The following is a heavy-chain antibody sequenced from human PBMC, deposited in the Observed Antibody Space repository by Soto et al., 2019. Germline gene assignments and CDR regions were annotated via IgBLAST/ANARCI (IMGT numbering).Heavy chain of an antibody. CDR3: AHRGYGDYPRDNWFDP. Sequence: QITLKESGPTLVKPTQTLTLTCTFSGFSLTTPGAGVGWSRQPPGKALERLALIYWNDDKRYSPSLKSRLTITKDTSKNQVVLFMTNMDPVDTATYYCAHRGYGDYPRDNWFDPWGQGVPVIVSS. CDR2: IYWNDDK. V-gene: IGHV2-5*01. D-gene: IGHD4-17*01. J-gene: IGHJ5*02. CDR1: GFSLTTPGAG.